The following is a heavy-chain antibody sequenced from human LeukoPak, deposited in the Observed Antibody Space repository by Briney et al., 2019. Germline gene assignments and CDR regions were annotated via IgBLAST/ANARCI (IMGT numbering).Heavy chain of an antibody. CDR2: INTNTGNP. CDR1: GYTFTRSA. J-gene: IGHJ5*02. D-gene: IGHD3-10*01. Sequence: ASVKVSCKASGYTFTRSAMNWVRQAPGQGLEWMGWINTNTGNPTYAQGFTGRFVFSLDTSVSTAYLQISSLKAEDTAVYYCASTKVTSWVHTMTRWFDPWGQGTLVTVSS. CDR3: ASTKVTSWVHTMTRWFDP. V-gene: IGHV7-4-1*02.